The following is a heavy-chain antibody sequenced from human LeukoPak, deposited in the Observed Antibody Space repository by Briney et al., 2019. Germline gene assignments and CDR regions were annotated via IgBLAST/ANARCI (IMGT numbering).Heavy chain of an antibody. D-gene: IGHD2-15*01. V-gene: IGHV3-48*01. Sequence: GGSLRLSCAASGFTFSSYSMNWVRQAPGKGLEWVSYISSSSSTIYYADSVKGRFTISRDNAKNSLYLQMNSLRAEDTAVYYCAKTQLGYCSGGSCYLLFDFWGQGTLVTVSS. CDR1: GFTFSSYS. CDR2: ISSSSSTI. J-gene: IGHJ4*02. CDR3: AKTQLGYCSGGSCYLLFDF.